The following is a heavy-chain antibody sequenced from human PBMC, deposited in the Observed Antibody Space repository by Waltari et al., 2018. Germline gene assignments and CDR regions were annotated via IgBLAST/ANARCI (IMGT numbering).Heavy chain of an antibody. Sequence: EVRLMECGAGSLQTLCSLRLCCTVSAYTIHGSGMHWVRQGPGKGLRWVSSIGGDGGSMSYEDSVKGRFTISRDNARNTVYLEMHSLRPEDTALYFCASLISVPGKRPDYWGQGTLVIVSS. CDR3: ASLISVPGKRPDY. V-gene: IGHV3-9*01. CDR1: AYTIHGSG. J-gene: IGHJ4*02. D-gene: IGHD6-19*01. CDR2: IGGDGGSM.